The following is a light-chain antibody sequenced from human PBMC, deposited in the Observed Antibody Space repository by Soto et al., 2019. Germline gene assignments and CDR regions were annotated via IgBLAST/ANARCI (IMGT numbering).Light chain of an antibody. CDR2: GAS. J-gene: IGKJ4*01. CDR1: QGISSF. Sequence: DIQLTQSPSFLSASVGERVTITCRASQGISSFLAWYQQKPGKAPNLLISGASNLRAEVPSRFSGGGSGTEFTITISSLQPEDFATYFRQHLNTSPLTFGGGTKVEI. V-gene: IGKV1-9*01. CDR3: QHLNTSPLT.